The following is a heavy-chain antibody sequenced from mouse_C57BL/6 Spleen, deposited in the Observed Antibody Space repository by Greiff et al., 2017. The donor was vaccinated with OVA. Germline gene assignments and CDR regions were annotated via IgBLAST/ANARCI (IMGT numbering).Heavy chain of an antibody. J-gene: IGHJ2*01. CDR1: GYTFTSYW. CDR3: ARGGEDYYGSGAALDY. D-gene: IGHD1-1*01. Sequence: VQLQQPGAELVMPGASVKLSCKASGYTFTSYWMHWVKQRPGQGLEWIGEIDPSDSYTNYNQKFKGKSTLTVDKSSSTAYMQLSSLTSEDSAVYYCARGGEDYYGSGAALDYWGQGTTLTVSS. V-gene: IGHV1-69*01. CDR2: IDPSDSYT.